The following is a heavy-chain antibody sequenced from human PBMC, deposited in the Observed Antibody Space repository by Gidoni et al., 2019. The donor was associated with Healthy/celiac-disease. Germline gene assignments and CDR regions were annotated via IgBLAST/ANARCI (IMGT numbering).Heavy chain of an antibody. CDR3: ANGQQLVDYPMAFDP. J-gene: IGHJ5*02. Sequence: EVQLVESGGGLVQPGGSLRLPCAASGFTFSSYAMSWVRQAPGKGLEWVSAISGSGGSTYYADAVKGRFTISRDNSKNTLYLQMNSLRAEDTAVYYCANGQQLVDYPMAFDPWGQGTLVTVSS. V-gene: IGHV3-23*04. D-gene: IGHD6-13*01. CDR1: GFTFSSYA. CDR2: ISGSGGST.